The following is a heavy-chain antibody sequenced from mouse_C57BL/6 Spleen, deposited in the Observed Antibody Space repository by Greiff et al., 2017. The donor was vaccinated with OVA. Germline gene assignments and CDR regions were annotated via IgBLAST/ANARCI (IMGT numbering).Heavy chain of an antibody. V-gene: IGHV5-9-1*02. CDR2: ISSGGDYI. CDR1: GFTFSSYA. D-gene: IGHD2-1*01. J-gene: IGHJ4*01. CDR3: TRDFGKIDYYYAMDY. Sequence: EVQRVESGEGLVKPGGSLKLSCAASGFTFSSYAMSWVRQTPEKRLEGVAYISSGGDYIYYADPVKGRFTSSRDNARNTLYLQMSSLKSEDTAMYYCTRDFGKIDYYYAMDYWGQGTSVTVSS.